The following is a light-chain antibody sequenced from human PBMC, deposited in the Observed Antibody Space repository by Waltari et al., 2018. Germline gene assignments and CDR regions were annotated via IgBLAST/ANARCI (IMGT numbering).Light chain of an antibody. CDR1: QTLLYSSNKKNS. CDR2: WAS. J-gene: IGKJ1*01. Sequence: DIVLIQSPDSMAVSLGERATLNCKSSQTLLYSSNKKNSLPWYQHKSGQPPTLLIFWASTRESGVPDRFSGSGSGTDFTLTISSLQAEDVAVYYCQQYYATPRTFGQGTKVEI. CDR3: QQYYATPRT. V-gene: IGKV4-1*01.